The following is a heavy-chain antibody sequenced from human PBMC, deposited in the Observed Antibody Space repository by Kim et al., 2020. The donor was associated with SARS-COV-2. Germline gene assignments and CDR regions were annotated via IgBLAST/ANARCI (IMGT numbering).Heavy chain of an antibody. J-gene: IGHJ4*02. Sequence: HHPSLRRRVTISVGTSTDQFSLKLSSVTAADTAVYYCARGDSGYFDYWGQGTLVTVSS. V-gene: IGHV4-59*09. CDR3: ARGDSGYFDY.